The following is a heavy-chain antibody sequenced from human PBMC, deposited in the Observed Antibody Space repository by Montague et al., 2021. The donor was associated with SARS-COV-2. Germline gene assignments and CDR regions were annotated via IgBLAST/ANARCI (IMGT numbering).Heavy chain of an antibody. CDR2: ISSSGSTI. D-gene: IGHD5-12*01. Sequence: SLRLSCPASGFIFSSYEMNWVRQAPGKGLEWVSYISSSGSTIYYADSXXGRFTISRDNAKNSLYLQMNSLRAEDTAVYYCARGLPGLRARALFDYWGQGSLVTVSS. J-gene: IGHJ4*02. V-gene: IGHV3-48*03. CDR1: GFIFSSYE. CDR3: ARGLPGLRARALFDY.